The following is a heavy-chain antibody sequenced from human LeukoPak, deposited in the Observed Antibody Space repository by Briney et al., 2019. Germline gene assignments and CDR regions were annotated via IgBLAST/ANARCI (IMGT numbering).Heavy chain of an antibody. CDR1: GYTLTELS. CDR2: FYPEDCET. J-gene: IGHJ3*02. Sequence: GASVKVSCKVSGYTLTELSMHGVRQAPGKGLEWMGGFYPEDCETIYAQKFQGRVTMTEDTSTDTASMELSSLRSEDTAVYYCATDRYSGSYFAAFDIWGQGTMVTVSS. D-gene: IGHD1-26*01. CDR3: ATDRYSGSYFAAFDI. V-gene: IGHV1-24*01.